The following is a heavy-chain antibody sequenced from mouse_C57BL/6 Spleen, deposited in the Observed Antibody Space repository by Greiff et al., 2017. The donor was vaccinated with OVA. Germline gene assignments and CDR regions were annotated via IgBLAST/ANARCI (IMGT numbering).Heavy chain of an antibody. CDR2: IYPGSGNT. J-gene: IGHJ2*01. D-gene: IGHD1-1*01. Sequence: VKLVESGPELVKPGASVKISCKASGYSFTSYYIHWVKQRPGQGLEWIGWIYPGSGNTKYNEKFKGKATLTADTSSSTAYMQLSSLTSEDSAVYYCARPITTVVADFDYWGQGTTLTVSS. V-gene: IGHV1-66*01. CDR3: ARPITTVVADFDY. CDR1: GYSFTSYY.